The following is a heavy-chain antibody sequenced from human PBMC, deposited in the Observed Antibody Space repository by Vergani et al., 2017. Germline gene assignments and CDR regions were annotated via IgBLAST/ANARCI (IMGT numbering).Heavy chain of an antibody. V-gene: IGHV4-61*08. D-gene: IGHD3-22*01. J-gene: IGHJ4*02. CDR3: ARVPHYYDSSGFFDY. CDR2: IYYSGST. Sequence: QLQLQESGSGLVKPSQTLSLTCAVSGGSISSGGYSWSWIRQPPGKGLEWIGYIYYSGSTNYNPSLKSRVTISVDTSKNQFSLKLSSVTAADTAVYYCARVPHYYDSSGFFDYWGQGTLVTVSS. CDR1: GGSISSGGYS.